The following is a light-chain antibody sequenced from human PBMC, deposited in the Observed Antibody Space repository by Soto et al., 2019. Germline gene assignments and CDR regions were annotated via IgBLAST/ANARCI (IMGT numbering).Light chain of an antibody. CDR3: CSYADNYTFV. CDR1: SSDVGGYKY. CDR2: DVS. V-gene: IGLV2-11*01. Sequence: QSALTQPRSVSGSPGQSVTISCTGTSSDVGGYKYVSWYQRHPGKAPKLMIYDVSKRPSGVPDRFSGSKSGNTASLTISGLQAEDEADYYCCSYADNYTFVFGGGTKVTVL. J-gene: IGLJ2*01.